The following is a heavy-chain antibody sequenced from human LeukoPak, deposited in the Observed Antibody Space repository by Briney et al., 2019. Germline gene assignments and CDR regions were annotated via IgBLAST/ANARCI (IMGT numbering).Heavy chain of an antibody. Sequence: SETLSLTCTVSGNSISSGDNYWSWIRQPAGKGLEWIGRIYTSGSTNYNPSLKSRVTISGETSKNQFSLRLSSVTAADTAVYYCARASYSYDINGWVPFDYWGQGTLVTVSS. V-gene: IGHV4-61*02. D-gene: IGHD3-22*01. CDR1: GNSISSGDNY. CDR3: ARASYSYDINGWVPFDY. J-gene: IGHJ4*02. CDR2: IYTSGST.